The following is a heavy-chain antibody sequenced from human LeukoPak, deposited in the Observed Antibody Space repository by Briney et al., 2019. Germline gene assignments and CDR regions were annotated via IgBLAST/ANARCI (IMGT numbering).Heavy chain of an antibody. CDR1: GFIFTSYA. Sequence: PGRSLGLSCAASGFIFTSYAMHWVRQAPGKGLEWVAVISYDGTNKYYADSVKGRFTISKDTSKNTLYLQMSGLRAEDTAIYYCAKRGSKWDLDNWGQGTLVTVSS. CDR3: AKRGSKWDLDN. CDR2: ISYDGTNK. V-gene: IGHV3-33*05. D-gene: IGHD1-26*01. J-gene: IGHJ4*02.